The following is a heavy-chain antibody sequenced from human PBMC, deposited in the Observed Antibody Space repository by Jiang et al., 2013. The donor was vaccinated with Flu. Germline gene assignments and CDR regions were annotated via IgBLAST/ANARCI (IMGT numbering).Heavy chain of an antibody. Sequence: VQLLESGGGLVQPGRSLRLSCAASGFTFDDYAMHWVRQAPGKGLEWVSGISWNSGSIGYADSVKGRFTISRDNAKNSLYLQMNSLRAEDTALYYCAKDIQYSTSPAFDIWGQGTMVTVSS. CDR3: AKDIQYSTSPAFDI. V-gene: IGHV3-9*01. J-gene: IGHJ3*02. CDR2: ISWNSGSI. D-gene: IGHD6-13*01. CDR1: GFTFDDYA.